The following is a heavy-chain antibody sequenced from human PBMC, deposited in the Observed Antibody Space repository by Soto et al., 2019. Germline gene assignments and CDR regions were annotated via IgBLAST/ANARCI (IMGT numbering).Heavy chain of an antibody. Sequence: GALRLSCVVSGFSMSNHALTWVRQAPGKGLEWVSSISSTGSKTYYVDSIKGRFTITKDTSKNQVVLTMTNMDPVDTATYYCAHSGILTGYYTPWGQGTLVTVSS. V-gene: IGHV3-23*01. CDR3: AHSGILTGYYTP. J-gene: IGHJ5*02. CDR2: ISSTGSKT. CDR1: GFSMSNHA. D-gene: IGHD3-9*01.